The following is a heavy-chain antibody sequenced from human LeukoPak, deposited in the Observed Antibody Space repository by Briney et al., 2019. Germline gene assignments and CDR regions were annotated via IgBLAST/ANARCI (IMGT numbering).Heavy chain of an antibody. CDR2: ISDSGSTI. J-gene: IGHJ4*02. Sequence: GGSLRLSCAASEFVFSDYYMSWIRQTPGKGLEWVSYISDSGSTIYYADSVKGRFTISRDNVKNSLYLQMNGPRAEDTAVYYCAREMEGDYGSWSFFDLWGQGNMVTVSS. CDR1: EFVFSDYY. D-gene: IGHD3-10*01. V-gene: IGHV3-11*01. CDR3: AREMEGDYGSWSFFDL.